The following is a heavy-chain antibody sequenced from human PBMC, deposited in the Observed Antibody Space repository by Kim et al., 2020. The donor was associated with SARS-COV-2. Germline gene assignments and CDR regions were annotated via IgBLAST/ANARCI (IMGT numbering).Heavy chain of an antibody. J-gene: IGHJ4*02. Sequence: ASVKVSCKASGYTFTSYDINWVRQATGQGLEWMGWMNPNSGNTGYAQKFQGRVTMTRNTSISTAYMELSSLRSEDTAVYYCARGDTIFGVVIISYWGQGTLVTVSS. CDR1: GYTFTSYD. CDR2: MNPNSGNT. V-gene: IGHV1-8*01. D-gene: IGHD3-3*01. CDR3: ARGDTIFGVVIISY.